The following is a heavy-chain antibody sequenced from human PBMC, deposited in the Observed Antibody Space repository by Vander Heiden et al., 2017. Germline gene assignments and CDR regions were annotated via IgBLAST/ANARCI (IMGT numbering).Heavy chain of an antibody. Sequence: QVQLVQSGAEVTEPGASVKVACKASGYTLTDHQIHWVRQAPGQGLEWMGWINPKDGGTDYAQKLQGWVTMTRDTSISTAYMEMRGLKSDDTAVYYCARNRGVASRPLGSCSGINCYYYDMDVWGQGTTVSVSS. CDR1: GYTLTDHQ. CDR2: INPKDGGT. CDR3: ARNRGVASRPLGSCSGINCYYYDMDV. V-gene: IGHV1-2*04. J-gene: IGHJ6*02. D-gene: IGHD2-15*01.